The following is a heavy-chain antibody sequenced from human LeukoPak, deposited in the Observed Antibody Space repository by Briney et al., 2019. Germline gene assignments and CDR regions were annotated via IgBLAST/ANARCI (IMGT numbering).Heavy chain of an antibody. CDR2: IKQDGSEK. V-gene: IGHV3-7*01. CDR1: GFTFSSYW. D-gene: IGHD3-22*01. CDR3: AREGRYYYDSSGYYYEDAFDI. J-gene: IGHJ3*02. Sequence: GGSLRLSCAASGFTFSSYWMSWVRQAPGKGLEWVANIKQDGSEKYYVDSVKGRFTISRDNAKNTLYLQMNSLRAEDTAAYYCAREGRYYYDSSGYYYEDAFDIWGQGTMVTVSS.